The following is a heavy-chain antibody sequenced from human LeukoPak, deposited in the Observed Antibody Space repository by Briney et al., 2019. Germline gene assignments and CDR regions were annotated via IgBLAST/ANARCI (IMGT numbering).Heavy chain of an antibody. J-gene: IGHJ4*02. Sequence: ASVKVSCKASGYTFTGYYMHWVRQAPGQGLEWMGWINPNSGGTNYAQKFQGRVTMTRDTSISTAYMELSRLRPDDTAVYYCARVLTVRGVIPDYWGQGTLVTVSS. V-gene: IGHV1-2*02. CDR3: ARVLTVRGVIPDY. CDR1: GYTFTGYY. CDR2: INPNSGGT. D-gene: IGHD3-10*01.